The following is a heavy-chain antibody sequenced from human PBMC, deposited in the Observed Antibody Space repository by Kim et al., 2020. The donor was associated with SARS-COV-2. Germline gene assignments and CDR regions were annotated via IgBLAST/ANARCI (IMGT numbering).Heavy chain of an antibody. Sequence: NRAYSGKGRITISRDNAKNTRYLLVNSLRAEDTAVYYCARGGLANWFFDLWGRGTLVTVSS. V-gene: IGHV3-74*01. CDR3: ARGGLANWFFDL. D-gene: IGHD3-9*01. J-gene: IGHJ2*01.